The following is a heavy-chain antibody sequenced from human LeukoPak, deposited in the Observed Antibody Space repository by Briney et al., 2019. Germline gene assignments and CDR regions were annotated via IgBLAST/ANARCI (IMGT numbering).Heavy chain of an antibody. Sequence: SETLSLTCTVSGGSITNSGHFWTWFRQPAGKSLEWIGRIHAIEGTRYNPSLKSRVTISLDTSKNQFSLKLSSVTAADTAVYYCARALGYSYRRLDYWGQGTLVTVSS. CDR3: ARALGYSYRRLDY. D-gene: IGHD5-18*01. CDR2: IHAIEGT. J-gene: IGHJ4*02. CDR1: GGSITNSGHF. V-gene: IGHV4-61*02.